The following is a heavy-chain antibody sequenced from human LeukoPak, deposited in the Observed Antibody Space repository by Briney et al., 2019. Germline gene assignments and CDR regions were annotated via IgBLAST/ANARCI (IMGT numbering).Heavy chain of an antibody. V-gene: IGHV3-30*03. Sequence: PGRSLRLSCAASGFTFSTYGMNWVRQAPGKGLEWVAVISYDGRQKYYADSVKGRFTISRANSKDTVYLQMNSLRDEDSATYYCVRVFLESLTAGYFDHWGQGTLVTVSP. D-gene: IGHD3-3*01. CDR1: GFTFSTYG. CDR2: ISYDGRQK. CDR3: VRVFLESLTAGYFDH. J-gene: IGHJ4*02.